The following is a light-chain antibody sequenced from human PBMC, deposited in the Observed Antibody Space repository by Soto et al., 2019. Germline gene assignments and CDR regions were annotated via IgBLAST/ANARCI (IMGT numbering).Light chain of an antibody. J-gene: IGLJ2*01. Sequence: QSALTQPASVSGSPGQSITISCTGTSGDVGGYNLVSWYQQHPGKAPRLMIYEDSERPSAVSNRFSGSKSGNTASLTISGLQAEDEADYHCCSYAGGSILVFGGGTKLTVL. CDR3: CSYAGGSILV. CDR1: SGDVGGYNL. CDR2: EDS. V-gene: IGLV2-23*01.